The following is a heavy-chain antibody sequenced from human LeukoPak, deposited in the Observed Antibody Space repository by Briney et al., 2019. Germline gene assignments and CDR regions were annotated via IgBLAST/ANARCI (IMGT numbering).Heavy chain of an antibody. V-gene: IGHV3-66*04. J-gene: IGHJ5*02. D-gene: IGHD2-21*01. CDR3: ARLLGSALDP. Sequence: GGSLRLSCAASGFTVSSNYMSWVRQAPGKGLEWVSVIYSGGSTYYADSVKGRFTISRDNSKNTLYLQMNSLRVEDSAVYYCARLLGSALDPWGQGTLVTVST. CDR1: GFTVSSNY. CDR2: IYSGGST.